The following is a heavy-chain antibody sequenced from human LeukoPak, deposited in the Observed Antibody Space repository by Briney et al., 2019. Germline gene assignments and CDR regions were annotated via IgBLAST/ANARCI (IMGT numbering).Heavy chain of an antibody. CDR1: TFTKAW. CDR2: VKNRGDGRTT. D-gene: IGHD3-16*01. V-gene: IGHV3-15*07. Sequence: GGSLRLSCVASTFTKAWMNWVRQAPGKGLEWVGRVKNRGDGRTTDYAAPVKGRFTISRDDSKRTVYLQMNSLKTEDTAVYFCTTEYFGGFEYWGQGTLVTVSS. CDR3: TTEYFGGFEY. J-gene: IGHJ4*02.